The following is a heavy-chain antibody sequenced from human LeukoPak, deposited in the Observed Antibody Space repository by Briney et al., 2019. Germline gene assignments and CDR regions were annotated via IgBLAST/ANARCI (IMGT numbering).Heavy chain of an antibody. CDR3: ARDRPFGGVLDFDY. D-gene: IGHD3-16*01. V-gene: IGHV3-66*01. CDR1: GFTFSSYE. J-gene: IGHJ4*02. Sequence: PGGSLRLSCAASGFTFSSYEMNWVRQAPGKGLEWVSVIYNDGSSDYADSVKGRFTISRDNSKNTLYLQMNSLRAEDTAVYYCARDRPFGGVLDFDYWGQGTLVTVSS. CDR2: IYNDGSS.